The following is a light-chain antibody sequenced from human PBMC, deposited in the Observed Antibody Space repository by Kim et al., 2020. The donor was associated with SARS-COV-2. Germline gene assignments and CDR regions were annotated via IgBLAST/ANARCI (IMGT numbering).Light chain of an antibody. CDR1: QGNSNT. CDR3: QQFGT. CDR2: AAS. Sequence: DIQMSQSPSSLSASVGDRVTITCRASQGNSNTLAWYQQKPGKAPKLLLFAASRLEGGVPSRFSGSGSGTDYTLTISSLQPEDFATYYCQQFGTFGQGTKLEI. V-gene: IGKV1-NL1*01. J-gene: IGKJ2*02.